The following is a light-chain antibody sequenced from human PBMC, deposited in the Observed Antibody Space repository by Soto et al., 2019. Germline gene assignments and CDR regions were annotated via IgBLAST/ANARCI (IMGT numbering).Light chain of an antibody. CDR1: SSNIGNNA. CDR2: YDD. Sequence: QSVLTQPPSVSEAPRQRVTISCSGSSSNIGNNAVNWYQQLPGKAPKLLIYYDDLLPSGVSDRFSGSKSGTSASLAISGLXSEDEADYYCAAWDDSLNGRGVFGGGTKLTVL. V-gene: IGLV1-36*01. CDR3: AAWDDSLNGRGV. J-gene: IGLJ2*01.